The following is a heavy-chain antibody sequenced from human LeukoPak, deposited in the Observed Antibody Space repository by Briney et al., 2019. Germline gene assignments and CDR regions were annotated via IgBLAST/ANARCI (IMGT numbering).Heavy chain of an antibody. V-gene: IGHV4-59*01. CDR1: NDSIRNYY. Sequence: SSETLSLTCSVSNDSIRNYYWSWSRQPPGEALEWIGYIYYTGDPNYNPSPQRRLTMSIDTSKNQFTLNQNSVTAADTAVYYCARGNYGSGSYYVVDFDYWGQGTLVTVSS. J-gene: IGHJ4*02. CDR2: IYYTGDP. D-gene: IGHD3-10*01. CDR3: ARGNYGSGSYYVVDFDY.